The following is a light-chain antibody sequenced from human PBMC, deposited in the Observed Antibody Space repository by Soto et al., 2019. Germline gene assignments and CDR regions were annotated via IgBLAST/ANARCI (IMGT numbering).Light chain of an antibody. V-gene: IGKV3-15*01. J-gene: IGKJ4*01. CDR2: GAS. CDR3: QQYNNWPLT. CDR1: QSLSSN. Sequence: IVLTQSPATLSVSPGERATLSCMASQSLSSNLAWYQQKPGQAPRLLIYGASTRATGIPARFSGSGSGTEFTLTISSLQSEDFTVYYCQQYNNWPLTFGGGTKVDI.